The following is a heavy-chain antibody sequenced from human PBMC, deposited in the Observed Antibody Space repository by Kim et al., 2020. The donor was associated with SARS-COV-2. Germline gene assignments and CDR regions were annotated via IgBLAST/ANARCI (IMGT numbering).Heavy chain of an antibody. CDR1: GFTFSSYG. D-gene: IGHD6-19*01. V-gene: IGHV3-33*06. Sequence: GGSLRLSCAASGFTFSSYGMHWVRQAPGKGLEWVAVIWYDGSNKYYADSVKGRFTISRDNSKNTLYLQMNSLRAEDTAVYYCAKDGIAVAGGGMDVWGQGNTVTVSS. CDR2: IWYDGSNK. J-gene: IGHJ6*02. CDR3: AKDGIAVAGGGMDV.